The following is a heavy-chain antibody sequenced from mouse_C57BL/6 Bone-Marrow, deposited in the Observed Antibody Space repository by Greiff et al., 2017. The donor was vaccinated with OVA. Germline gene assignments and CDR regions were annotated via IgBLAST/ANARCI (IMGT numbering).Heavy chain of an antibody. CDR3: ARWVVANFDY. J-gene: IGHJ2*01. CDR1: GYTFTSYW. V-gene: IGHV1-52*01. D-gene: IGHD1-1*01. Sequence: VKLQQPGAELVRPGSSVKLSCKASGYTFTSYWMHWVKQRPIQGLEWIGNIDPSDSETHYNQKFKDKATLTVDKSSSTAYMQLSSLTSEDSAVYYCARWVVANFDYWGQGTTLTVSS. CDR2: IDPSDSET.